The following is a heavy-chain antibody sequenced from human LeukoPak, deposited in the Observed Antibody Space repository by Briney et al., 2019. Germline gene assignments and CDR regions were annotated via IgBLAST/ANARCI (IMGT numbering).Heavy chain of an antibody. CDR1: GGSFSGYY. CDR2: INHSGST. J-gene: IGHJ4*02. Sequence: SETLSLTCAVYGGSFSGYYWSWIRQPPGKGLEWIGEINHSGSTNYNPSLKSRVTISVDTSKNQFSLKLSSVTAADTAVYYCARVGPITIFGVVIRTYFDYWGQGTLVTVSS. CDR3: ARVGPITIFGVVIRTYFDY. D-gene: IGHD3-3*01. V-gene: IGHV4-34*01.